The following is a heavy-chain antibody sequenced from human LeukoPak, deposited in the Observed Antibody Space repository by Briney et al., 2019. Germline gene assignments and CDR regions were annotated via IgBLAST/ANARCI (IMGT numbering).Heavy chain of an antibody. V-gene: IGHV3-23*01. Sequence: GGSLRLSCVVSGFPFSSYAMSLVRQAPGKGLEWVSGISGSGDDTYYAASVKGRFIVSRDTSKNTLYLQMNSLRAEDTAVYYCAKDPLNTLMVSPTFDYWGQGTLVTVSS. D-gene: IGHD5-18*01. CDR3: AKDPLNTLMVSPTFDY. CDR2: ISGSGDDT. CDR1: GFPFSSYA. J-gene: IGHJ4*02.